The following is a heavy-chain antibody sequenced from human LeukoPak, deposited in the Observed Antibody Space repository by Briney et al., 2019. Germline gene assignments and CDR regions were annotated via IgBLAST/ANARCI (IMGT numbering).Heavy chain of an antibody. Sequence: ASVKVSCKASGYTFTDYYINWVRQAPGQGLEWMGWINPNSDGTHYAEDLQGRVTMTRDTSISTAYMELSSLRSEDTAVYYCARGHMVRGVINYYYYYMDVWGKGTTVTVSS. CDR3: ARGHMVRGVINYYYYYMDV. J-gene: IGHJ6*03. D-gene: IGHD3-10*01. V-gene: IGHV1-2*02. CDR2: INPNSDGT. CDR1: GYTFTDYY.